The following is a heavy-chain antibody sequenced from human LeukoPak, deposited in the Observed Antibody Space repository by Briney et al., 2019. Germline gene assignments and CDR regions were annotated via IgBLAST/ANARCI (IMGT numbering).Heavy chain of an antibody. D-gene: IGHD1-1*01. CDR1: GGSISSSNW. Sequence: PSETLSLTCTVSGGSISSSNWWSWVRQPPGKGLERIGEIYHSGSTNYNPSLKSRVTISVDKSKNQFSLKLSSVTAADTAVYYCARDWNGSYNWLDPWGRRTLVTVSS. V-gene: IGHV4-4*02. CDR2: IYHSGST. J-gene: IGHJ5*02. CDR3: ARDWNGSYNWLDP.